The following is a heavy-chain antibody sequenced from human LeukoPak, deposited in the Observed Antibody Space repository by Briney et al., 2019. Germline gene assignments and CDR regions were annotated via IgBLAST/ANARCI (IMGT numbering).Heavy chain of an antibody. CDR1: GFTFSSYA. J-gene: IGHJ4*02. CDR2: ISYDGSNK. V-gene: IGHV3-30*04. Sequence: PGGSLRLSCAASGFTFSSYAMHWVRQAPGKGLEWVAVISYDGSNKYYADSVRGRFTISRDNAKNSLYLQMNSLRAEDTAVYYCARKARDYWGQGTLVTVSS. CDR3: ARKARDY.